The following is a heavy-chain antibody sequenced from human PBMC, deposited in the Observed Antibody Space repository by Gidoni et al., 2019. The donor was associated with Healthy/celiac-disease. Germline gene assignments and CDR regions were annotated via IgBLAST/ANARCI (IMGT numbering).Heavy chain of an antibody. CDR3: ARGYDFWSGYPFDY. D-gene: IGHD3-3*01. J-gene: IGHJ4*02. CDR2: INSDGSST. V-gene: IGHV3-74*01. CDR1: GFTFSSYW. Sequence: EVQLVESGGGLVQPGGSLRLSCAASGFTFSSYWMHWVRQAPGKGLVWVSRINSDGSSTSYADSVKGRCTISRDNAKNTLYLQMNSLRAEDTAVYYCARGYDFWSGYPFDYWGQGTLVTVSS.